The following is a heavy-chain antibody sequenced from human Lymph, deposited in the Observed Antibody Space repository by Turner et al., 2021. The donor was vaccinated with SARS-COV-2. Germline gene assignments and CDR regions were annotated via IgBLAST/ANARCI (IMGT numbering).Heavy chain of an antibody. J-gene: IGHJ6*02. CDR2: IIPIFGIA. CDR3: ARGRGYISGAVRGMDV. D-gene: IGHD2-2*02. CDR1: GGTFSSYHA. V-gene: IGHV1-69*01. Sequence: QVQPVQSGAGVKQPGSSVKVPWQASGGTFSSYHASNWMRQAPGTGLEWVGEIIPIFGIANYAQKSKGSVTINADETTNTTYMEVTSPRSEETAGYYCARGRGYISGAVRGMDVWGQGTTVTVSS.